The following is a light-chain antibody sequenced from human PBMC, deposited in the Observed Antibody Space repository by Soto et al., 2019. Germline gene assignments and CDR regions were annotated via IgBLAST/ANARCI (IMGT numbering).Light chain of an antibody. CDR1: SSDVGGYNF. J-gene: IGLJ1*01. V-gene: IGLV2-14*01. Sequence: QSVLTQPASVSGSPGESITIFCTGTSSDVGGYNFVSWYQQHPGKAPKLMIYDVTNRPSGVSDRFSGSKSGNTASLTISGLQAEDEAHYYCTSYISSSTPFYVFGSGTKATVL. CDR2: DVT. CDR3: TSYISSSTPFYV.